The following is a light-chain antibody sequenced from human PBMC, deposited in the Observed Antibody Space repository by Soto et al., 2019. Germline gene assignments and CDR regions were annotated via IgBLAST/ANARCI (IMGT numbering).Light chain of an antibody. CDR2: GAS. V-gene: IGKV3-20*01. CDR1: QSVSSSY. J-gene: IGKJ1*01. CDR3: QQYGRSHS. Sequence: EIVLTQSPGTLSLSPGERASLSCRASQSVSSSYLAWYQQKPGQAPRLLIYGASSRATGIPDRFSGSGSGTDFTLTISRLEPEDFAVYYCQQYGRSHSLGQGTKVDXK.